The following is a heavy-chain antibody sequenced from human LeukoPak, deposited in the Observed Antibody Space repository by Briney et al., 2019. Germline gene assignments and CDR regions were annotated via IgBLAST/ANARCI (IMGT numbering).Heavy chain of an antibody. J-gene: IGHJ4*02. D-gene: IGHD6-13*01. CDR1: GGSFSGYY. CDR2: INHSGST. CDR3: ARTLNSSSWFDY. V-gene: IGHV4-34*01. Sequence: SETLSLTCAVYGGSFSGYYWSWIRQPPGKGLEWIGKINHSGSTNYNPSLKSRVTISVDTSKNQFSLKLSSVTAADTAVYYCARTLNSSSWFDYWGQGTLVTVSS.